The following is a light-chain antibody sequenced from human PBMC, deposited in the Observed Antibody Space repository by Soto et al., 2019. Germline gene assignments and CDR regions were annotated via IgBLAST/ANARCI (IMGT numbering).Light chain of an antibody. CDR2: DVS. CDR1: ISDIGRYNF. CDR3: NSYTSTSPPYV. J-gene: IGLJ1*01. V-gene: IGLV2-14*01. Sequence: QSALTQPASVSGSAGQSISISCTGTISDIGRYNFVSWYQQRPGQAPKLLIFDVSHRPSGISDRFSGSKSGYTASLTISGLQAEDEADYYCNSYTSTSPPYVFGTGTKLTVL.